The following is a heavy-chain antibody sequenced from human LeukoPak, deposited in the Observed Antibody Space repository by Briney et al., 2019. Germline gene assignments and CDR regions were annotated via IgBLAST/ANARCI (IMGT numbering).Heavy chain of an antibody. CDR3: ARHPLDSGHELWINL. CDR1: GYSFDHYW. Sequence: GESLKISCKGSGYSFDHYWTGWVRQLPGKGLEWMGVIFPADSTTRYAPSFEGQVTISVDKSTTTAFLQWSSLKASDSAIYYCARHPLDSGHELWINLWGQGTLVTVS. J-gene: IGHJ4*02. CDR2: IFPADSTT. D-gene: IGHD5-12*01. V-gene: IGHV5-51*01.